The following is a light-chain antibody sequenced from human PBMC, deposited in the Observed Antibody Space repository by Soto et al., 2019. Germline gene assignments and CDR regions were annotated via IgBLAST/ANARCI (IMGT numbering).Light chain of an antibody. CDR3: QQRSNWPPS. CDR2: DAS. J-gene: IGKJ5*01. CDR1: QSVSSY. V-gene: IGKV3-11*01. Sequence: ENVLNQSPTPLSFSPGGRAPLSFRASQSVSSYLAWYQQKPGQAPRLLIYDASNRATGIPARFSGSGSGTDFTLTISSLEPEDFAVYYCQQRSNWPPSFGQGTRLEIK.